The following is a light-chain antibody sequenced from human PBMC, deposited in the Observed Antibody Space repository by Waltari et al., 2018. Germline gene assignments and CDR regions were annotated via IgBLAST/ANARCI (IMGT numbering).Light chain of an antibody. V-gene: IGKV3-20*01. J-gene: IGKJ1*01. CDR1: PSIDSNY. CDR2: GAS. CDR3: QQYGFSSWT. Sequence: EIVLTQSPGTLSLSLWESATLSFRASPSIDSNYVAWYQQKPGQAPRLLISGASTRATGIPDRFRGSESGTDFFTLTINRLEPEDFAVYYCQQYGFSSWTFGQGTKVEMK.